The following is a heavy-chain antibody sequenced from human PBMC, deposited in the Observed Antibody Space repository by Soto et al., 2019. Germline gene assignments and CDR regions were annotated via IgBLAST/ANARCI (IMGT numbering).Heavy chain of an antibody. D-gene: IGHD3-10*01. Sequence: PSENLSLTCSVSGGSIASGGYAWGVFRHPPGTALELIGYIYLSGSTKYHPSLRSRVVISTDTSRTQFSLRVNSVTAAQTAVYYCPRGRPRGYMRWFDTWGNGTRVTVSS. CDR3: PRGRPRGYMRWFDT. J-gene: IGHJ5*01. CDR1: GGSIASGGYA. V-gene: IGHV4-30-2*01. CDR2: IYLSGST.